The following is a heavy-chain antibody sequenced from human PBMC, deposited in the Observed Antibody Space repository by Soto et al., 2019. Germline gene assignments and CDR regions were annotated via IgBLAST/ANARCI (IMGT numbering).Heavy chain of an antibody. CDR3: ASADRRGYCSSTSCYPDYYYYGMDV. D-gene: IGHD2-2*01. CDR1: GYTFTGYY. V-gene: IGHV1-2*02. CDR2: INPNSGGT. J-gene: IGHJ6*02. Sequence: ASVKVSCKASGYTFTGYYMHWVRQAPGQGLEWMGWINPNSGGTNYAQKFQGRVTMTRDTSISTAHMELSSLRSEDTAVYYCASADRRGYCSSTSCYPDYYYYGMDVWGQGTTVTVSS.